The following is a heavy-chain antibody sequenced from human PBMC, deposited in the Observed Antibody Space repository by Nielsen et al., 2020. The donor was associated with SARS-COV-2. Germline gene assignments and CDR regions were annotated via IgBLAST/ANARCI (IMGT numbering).Heavy chain of an antibody. CDR1: GFTFSSYW. J-gene: IGHJ4*02. V-gene: IGHV3-23*01. CDR3: AKGIGGGNSVYFDY. Sequence: GESLKISCAASGFTFSSYWMHWVRQAPGKGLEWVSAVSGRGDNTYYTDSVKGRFTISRDNSKNTLYLQMNNLRAEDTAVYYCAKGIGGGNSVYFDYWGQGALVTVSS. D-gene: IGHD4-23*01. CDR2: VSGRGDNT.